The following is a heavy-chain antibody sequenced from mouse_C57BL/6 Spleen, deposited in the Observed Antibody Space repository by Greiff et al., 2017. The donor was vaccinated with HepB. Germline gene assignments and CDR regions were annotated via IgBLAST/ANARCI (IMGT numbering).Heavy chain of an antibody. Sequence: QVQLQQPGAELVRPGSSVKLSCKASGYTFTSYWMDWVKQRPGQGLEWIGNIYPSDSETHYNQKFKDKATLTVDKSSSTAYMQLSSLTSEDSAVYYCAREEALGAMDYWGQGTSVTVSS. CDR3: AREEALGAMDY. CDR2: IYPSDSET. J-gene: IGHJ4*01. V-gene: IGHV1-61*01. CDR1: GYTFTSYW.